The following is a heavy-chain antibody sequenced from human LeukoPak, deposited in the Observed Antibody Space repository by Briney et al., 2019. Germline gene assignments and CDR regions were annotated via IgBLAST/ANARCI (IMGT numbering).Heavy chain of an antibody. CDR2: IYTSGST. D-gene: IGHD3-3*01. CDR1: GGSISSYY. Sequence: SETLSLTCTVSGGSISSYYWSWIRQPAGKGLEWIGRIYTSGSTYYNPSLKSRVTISVDTSKNQFSLKLSSVTAADTAVYYCARVDGITIFGAATRGYYYYMDVWGKGTTVTVSS. V-gene: IGHV4-4*07. CDR3: ARVDGITIFGAATRGYYYYMDV. J-gene: IGHJ6*03.